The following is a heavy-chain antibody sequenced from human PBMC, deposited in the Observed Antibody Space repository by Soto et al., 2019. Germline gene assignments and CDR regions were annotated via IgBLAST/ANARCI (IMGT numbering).Heavy chain of an antibody. CDR1: GDSVSSNSAA. J-gene: IGHJ4*02. CDR3: ARDRWYSSDWYSSSAFDY. V-gene: IGHV6-1*01. CDR2: TYYRSKWYN. D-gene: IGHD6-13*01. Sequence: SQTLSLTCAISGDSVSSNSAAWNWIRQSPSRGLEWLGRTYYRSKWYNDYAVSVKSRITINSDTSRNQFSLQLNSVTPEDTAVYYCARDRWYSSDWYSSSAFDYWGQGTLVTVPQ.